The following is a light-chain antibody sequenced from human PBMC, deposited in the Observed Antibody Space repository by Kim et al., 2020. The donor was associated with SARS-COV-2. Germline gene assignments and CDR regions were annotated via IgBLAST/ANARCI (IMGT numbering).Light chain of an antibody. J-gene: IGLJ2*01. V-gene: IGLV2-14*03. CDR2: DVS. CDR1: SSDVGGYNY. Sequence: LTISCTGTSSDVGGYNYVSWYQQHPGKAPKLMIYDVSNRPSGVSNRFSGSKSGNTASLTISGLQAEDEADYYCSSYTSSSTLDVVFGGGTQLTVL. CDR3: SSYTSSSTLDVV.